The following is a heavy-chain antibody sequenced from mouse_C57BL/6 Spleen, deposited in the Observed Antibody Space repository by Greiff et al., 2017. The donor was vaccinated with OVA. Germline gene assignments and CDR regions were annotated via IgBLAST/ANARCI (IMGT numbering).Heavy chain of an antibody. D-gene: IGHD1-1*01. CDR1: GFTFTSYW. CDR2: IDPSDSYT. Sequence: QVQLQQSGAELVLPGASVKLSCTASGFTFTSYWMHWVKQRPGQGLEWIGEIDPSDSYTTYNQKFKGKSILTVDKSSSTAYKQHSSLTSVYTAFYYCARRERGNYYGRGYDFYFDVWGTGTTVTVSS. J-gene: IGHJ1*03. V-gene: IGHV1-69*01. CDR3: ARRERGNYYGRGYDFYFDV.